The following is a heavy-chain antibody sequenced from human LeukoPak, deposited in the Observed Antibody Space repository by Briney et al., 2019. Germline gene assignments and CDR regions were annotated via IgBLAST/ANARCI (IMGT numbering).Heavy chain of an antibody. D-gene: IGHD2-15*01. CDR1: GYTLTELS. CDR3: AAGYCSGGSCPDY. J-gene: IGHJ4*02. V-gene: IGHV1-24*01. Sequence: ASVRVSCKVSGYTLTELSMHWVRQAPGKGLEWMGGFDPEDGETIYAQKFQGRATMTEDTSTDTAYMELSSLRSEDTAVYYCAAGYCSGGSCPDYWGQGTLVTVSS. CDR2: FDPEDGET.